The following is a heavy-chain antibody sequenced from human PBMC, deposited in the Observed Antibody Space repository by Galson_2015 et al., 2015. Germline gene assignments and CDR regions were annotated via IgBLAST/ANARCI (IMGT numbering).Heavy chain of an antibody. Sequence: SVKVSCKASGGTLNSYAISWVRQAPGQGLEWMGGIIPVYGTANSAEKFHDRVTITADESTSAVYMELSSLTSEDTALYFCATHPSPLGTLPDLWGQGSWVTVSS. D-gene: IGHD7-27*01. V-gene: IGHV1-69*13. J-gene: IGHJ5*02. CDR2: IIPVYGTA. CDR1: GGTLNSYA. CDR3: ATHPSPLGTLPDL.